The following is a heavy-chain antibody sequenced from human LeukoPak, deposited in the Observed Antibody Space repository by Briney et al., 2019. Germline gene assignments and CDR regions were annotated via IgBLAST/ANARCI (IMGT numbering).Heavy chain of an antibody. CDR1: GGTFSSYA. V-gene: IGHV1-69*01. D-gene: IGHD2-2*01. Sequence: EASVKVSCKASGGTFSSYAISWVRQAPGQGLEWMGGIIPIFGTANYAQKFQGRVTITADESTSTAYMELSSLRSEDTAVYYCARDAGHQLSRRNYYAMDVWGQGTTVTVSS. CDR3: ARDAGHQLSRRNYYAMDV. CDR2: IIPIFGTA. J-gene: IGHJ6*02.